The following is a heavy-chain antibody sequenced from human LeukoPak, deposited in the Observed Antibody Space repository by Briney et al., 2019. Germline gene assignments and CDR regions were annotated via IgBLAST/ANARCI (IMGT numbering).Heavy chain of an antibody. Sequence: GASVKVSCKASGYTFINHFLHWVRQAPGQGPEWMGVINPSRGGTTYSQKFQDRITMTRDTSTSTLYLELSSLTSEDTALYYCTRGGPCGADCYSTSFDYWGQGTLVSVSS. CDR1: GYTFINHF. CDR3: TRGGPCGADCYSTSFDY. J-gene: IGHJ4*02. CDR2: INPSRGGT. D-gene: IGHD2-21*02. V-gene: IGHV1-46*01.